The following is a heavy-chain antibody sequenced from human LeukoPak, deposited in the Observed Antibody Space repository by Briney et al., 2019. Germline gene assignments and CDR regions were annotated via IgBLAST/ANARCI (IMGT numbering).Heavy chain of an antibody. Sequence: GGSLRLSCAASGFTFSSYAMSWVRQAPGKGLEWVSLISSSSSHIHYADSVRGRFTISRDNAKNSLYLQMNSLRAEDTAVYYCAELGITMIGGVWGKGTTVTISS. CDR3: AELGITMIGGV. D-gene: IGHD3-10*02. CDR2: ISSSSSHI. V-gene: IGHV3-21*01. CDR1: GFTFSSYA. J-gene: IGHJ6*04.